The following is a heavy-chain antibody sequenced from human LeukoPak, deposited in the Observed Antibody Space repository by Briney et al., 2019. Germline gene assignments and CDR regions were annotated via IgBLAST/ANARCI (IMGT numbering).Heavy chain of an antibody. J-gene: IGHJ4*02. CDR3: ARFDDYGLY. D-gene: IGHD4-17*01. CDR1: GFTFSSYA. CDR2: ISSNGGST. V-gene: IGHV3-64*01. Sequence: GGSLRLSCAASGFTFSSYAMHWVRQAPGKGLEYVSAISSNGGSTYYANSVKGRFTISRDNSKNTLYLQMGSLRAEDMAVYYCARFDDYGLYWGQGTLVTVSS.